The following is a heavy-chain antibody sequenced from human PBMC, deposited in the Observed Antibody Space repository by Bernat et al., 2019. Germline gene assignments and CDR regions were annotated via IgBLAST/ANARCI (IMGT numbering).Heavy chain of an antibody. J-gene: IGHJ3*02. CDR3: ARAIMTPWSPFDI. CDR1: GFTFSSYV. V-gene: IGHV3-23*01. Sequence: EVQLLESGGGLVQPGGSLRLSCAASGFTFSSYVMSWVRQAPGKGLEWVSAISGSGGSTYYADSVKGRFTISRGNSKNTLYLQMNSLRAEDTAVYYCARAIMTPWSPFDIWGQGTMVTVSS. D-gene: IGHD3-16*01. CDR2: ISGSGGST.